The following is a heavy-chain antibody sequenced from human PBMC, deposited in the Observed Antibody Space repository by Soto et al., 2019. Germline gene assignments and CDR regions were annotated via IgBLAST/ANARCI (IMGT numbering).Heavy chain of an antibody. Sequence: SETLSLTCTVSGASISVHSYYWTWIRQPPGKGLEWIGSSYYSGTTYFNPSLKSRATISVDTSKNQFSLRLTSVTAADTAIYYCTRRSNWNHNYFDPWGRGALVTVSS. CDR2: SYYSGTT. CDR1: GASISVHSYY. J-gene: IGHJ5*02. CDR3: TRRSNWNHNYFDP. D-gene: IGHD1-20*01. V-gene: IGHV4-39*01.